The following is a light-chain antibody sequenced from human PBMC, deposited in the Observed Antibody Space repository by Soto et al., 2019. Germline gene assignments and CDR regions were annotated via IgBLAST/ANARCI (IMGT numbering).Light chain of an antibody. V-gene: IGKV1-9*01. Sequence: DIQMTQSPSSLSASVGDRVTITCRASQGISSYLAWYQQKPGKAPKLLIYAASTLQSGVPSRFSGSGSGTEFTLTISSLQPEDFATYYCQQLNSYRWTFGQGTKVDIK. J-gene: IGKJ1*01. CDR2: AAS. CDR1: QGISSY. CDR3: QQLNSYRWT.